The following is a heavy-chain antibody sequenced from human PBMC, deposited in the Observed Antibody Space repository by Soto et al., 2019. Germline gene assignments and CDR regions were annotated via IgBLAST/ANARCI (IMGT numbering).Heavy chain of an antibody. Sequence: SETLSLTCTVSGGSISSYYWSWIRQPPGKGLEWIGYIYYSGSTNYNPSLKSRVTISVDTSKNQFSLKLSSVTAADTAVYYCARVGSSIWILGDYYYVMDVWGQGTTVTVSS. V-gene: IGHV4-59*01. CDR3: ARVGSSIWILGDYYYVMDV. CDR1: GGSISSYY. J-gene: IGHJ6*02. D-gene: IGHD6-13*01. CDR2: IYYSGST.